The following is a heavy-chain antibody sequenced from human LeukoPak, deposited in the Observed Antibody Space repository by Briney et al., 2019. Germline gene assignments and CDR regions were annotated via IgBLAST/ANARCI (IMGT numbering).Heavy chain of an antibody. J-gene: IGHJ4*02. CDR1: GFTFNTYA. CDR2: IYSGGRT. Sequence: GGSLRLSCATSGFTFNTYAMNWVRQAPGKGLEWVSVIYSGGRTYYADSVKGRFTISRDNSKNTLYLQMNRLRAEDTAVYYRARENGHTYGHVFFHYWGQGTLVTVSS. V-gene: IGHV3-53*01. D-gene: IGHD3-10*01. CDR3: ARENGHTYGHVFFHY.